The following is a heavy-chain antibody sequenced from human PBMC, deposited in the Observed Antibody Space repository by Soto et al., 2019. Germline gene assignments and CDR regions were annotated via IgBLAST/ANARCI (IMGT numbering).Heavy chain of an antibody. CDR2: ISSSSSTI. CDR1: GFTFSSYS. Sequence: PGGPLRLSCAASGFTFSSYSMNWVRQAPGKGLEWVSYISSSSSTIYYADSVKGRFTISRDNAKNSLYLQMNSLRAEDTAVYYCARHPERIAQIGWFDPWGEGTLVTVSS. V-gene: IGHV3-48*01. D-gene: IGHD6-13*01. CDR3: ARHPERIAQIGWFDP. J-gene: IGHJ5*02.